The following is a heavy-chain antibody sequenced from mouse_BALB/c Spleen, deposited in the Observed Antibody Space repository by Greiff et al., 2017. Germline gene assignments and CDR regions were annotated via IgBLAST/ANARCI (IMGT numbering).Heavy chain of an antibody. CDR2: INSDGGST. CDR3: ARHGGRQLGPHAMDY. CDR1: EYEFPSHD. Sequence: EVMLVESGGGLVQPGESLKLSCESNEYEFPSHDMSWVRKTPEKRLELVAAINSDGGSTYYPDTMERRFIISRDNTKNTLYLQMSSLRSEDTAMYYCARHGGRQLGPHAMDYWGQGTSVTVSS. D-gene: IGHD3-2*01. V-gene: IGHV5-2*03. J-gene: IGHJ4*01.